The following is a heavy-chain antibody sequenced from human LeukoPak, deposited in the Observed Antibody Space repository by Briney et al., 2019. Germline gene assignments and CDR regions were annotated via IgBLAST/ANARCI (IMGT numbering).Heavy chain of an antibody. V-gene: IGHV3-23*01. CDR2: ITASGDRT. J-gene: IGHJ4*02. CDR3: ARRDIVVVVSASDY. Sequence: GGSLRLSCAASGFTFSDYNMNWVRQAPGKGLEWVSGITASGDRTFYGDSVRGRFTMSRDNSKNTVYLQMNSLRVDDTAVYYCARRDIVVVVSASDYWGQGTLVTVSS. D-gene: IGHD2-15*01. CDR1: GFTFSDYN.